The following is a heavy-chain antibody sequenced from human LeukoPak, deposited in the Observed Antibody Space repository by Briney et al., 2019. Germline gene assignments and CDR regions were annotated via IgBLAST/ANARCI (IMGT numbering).Heavy chain of an antibody. CDR1: GFTFSSYA. CDR3: ARDLERRAFDI. Sequence: PGGSLRLSCAASGFTFSSYAMHWVRQAPGKGMEWVAVISYDGSKIYFADSVKGRFTISRDNARNTVFLQMNSLRPEDTAVYYCARDLERRAFDIWGQGTMVTVSS. D-gene: IGHD1-1*01. CDR2: ISYDGSKI. V-gene: IGHV3-30*04. J-gene: IGHJ3*02.